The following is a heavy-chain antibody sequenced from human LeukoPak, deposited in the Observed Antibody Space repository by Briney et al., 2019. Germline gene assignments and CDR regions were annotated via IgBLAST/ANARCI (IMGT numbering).Heavy chain of an antibody. V-gene: IGHV4-34*01. CDR2: INHSGST. D-gene: IGHD6-19*01. Sequence: SGTLSLTCAVYGGSFSGYYWSWIRQPPGKGLEWIGEINHSGSTNYNPSLKSRVTISVDTSKNQFSLKLSSVTAADTAVYYCARAGYSSGWYWFDPWGQGTLVTVSS. CDR3: ARAGYSSGWYWFDP. J-gene: IGHJ5*02. CDR1: GGSFSGYY.